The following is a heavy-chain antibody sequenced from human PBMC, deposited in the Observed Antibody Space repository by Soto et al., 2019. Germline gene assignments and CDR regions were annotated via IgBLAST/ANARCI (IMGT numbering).Heavy chain of an antibody. D-gene: IGHD3-10*01. CDR1: GFTFSNYG. J-gene: IGHJ4*02. CDR2: IWYDGSDK. Sequence: QVQLVESGGGVVQPGRTLRLSCAASGFTFSNYGMHWVRQAPGEGLEWVALIWYDGSDKYYEESVKGRFTLSRDNSKNTLYLQINRLRVEDTAVYYCARVPHYGSGKAFDYWGQGTLVTVSS. V-gene: IGHV3-33*01. CDR3: ARVPHYGSGKAFDY.